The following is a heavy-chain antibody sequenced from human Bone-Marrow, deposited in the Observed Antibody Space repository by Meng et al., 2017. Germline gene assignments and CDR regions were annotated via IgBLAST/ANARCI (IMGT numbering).Heavy chain of an antibody. V-gene: IGHV3-23*01. CDR2: ISGSGTDT. Sequence: GESLKISCAASGFTFSNYALSWVRQAPGKGLEWVSAISGSGTDTYYADSVKGRFTISRDNAKNSLYLQMNSLRAEDTAVYYCARNSVADDAFDIWGQGTMVTVSS. CDR1: GFTFSNYA. J-gene: IGHJ3*02. D-gene: IGHD2-15*01. CDR3: ARNSVADDAFDI.